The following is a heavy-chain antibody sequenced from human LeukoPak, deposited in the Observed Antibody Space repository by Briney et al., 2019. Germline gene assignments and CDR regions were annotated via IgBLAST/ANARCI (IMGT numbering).Heavy chain of an antibody. J-gene: IGHJ1*01. CDR1: GFTFDDYG. V-gene: IGHV3-20*04. D-gene: IGHD3-22*01. Sequence: PGGSLRLSCAASGFTFDDYGMSWVRQAPGKGLEWVSGINWNGGSTGYADSVKGRFTISRDNAKNSLYLQMNSLRAEDTALYYYARAPDYYDSSGYYEYFQHWGQGTLVTVSS. CDR3: ARAPDYYDSSGYYEYFQH. CDR2: INWNGGST.